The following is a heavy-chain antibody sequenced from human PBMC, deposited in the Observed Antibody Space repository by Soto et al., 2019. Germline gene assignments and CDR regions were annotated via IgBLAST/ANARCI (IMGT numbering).Heavy chain of an antibody. D-gene: IGHD3-22*01. CDR1: GYTFTHYH. Sequence: ASVKVSCKASGYTFTHYHVYWVRQTPGRGLEWLGMINPSGGSTTYAQNLQGRVTMTRDTSTNTVYMELSSLRSEDTAVYYCAREAINSSGYSRYFQHWGQGSLVTVSS. V-gene: IGHV1-46*01. J-gene: IGHJ1*01. CDR3: AREAINSSGYSRYFQH. CDR2: INPSGGST.